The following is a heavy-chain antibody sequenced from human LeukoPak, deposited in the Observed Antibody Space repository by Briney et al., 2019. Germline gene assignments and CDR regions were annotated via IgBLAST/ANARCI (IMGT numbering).Heavy chain of an antibody. Sequence: GGSLRLSCAASGFTFSSYAMSWVRQAPGKGLEWVSAISGSGGSTYYADSVKGRFTISRDNSKNTLYLQMNSLRAEDTAVYYCARDRAYGDYAAWGQGTLVTVSS. J-gene: IGHJ5*02. V-gene: IGHV3-23*01. CDR2: ISGSGGST. CDR3: ARDRAYGDYAA. D-gene: IGHD4-17*01. CDR1: GFTFSSYA.